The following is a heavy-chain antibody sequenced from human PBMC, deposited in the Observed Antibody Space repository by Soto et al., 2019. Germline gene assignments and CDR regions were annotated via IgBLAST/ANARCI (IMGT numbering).Heavy chain of an antibody. Sequence: QVQLVESGGGVVQPGRSLRLSCAASGFTFSSYGLHWVRQAPGKGLEWVAVISYNGRNKNYADSVKGRFTISRDNSKNTLYQQMSCLRAEDTAVYYCAKDRGVEWTTRVFDYWGQGTLVTVSS. CDR1: GFTFSSYG. J-gene: IGHJ4*02. CDR2: ISYNGRNK. V-gene: IGHV3-30*18. CDR3: AKDRGVEWTTRVFDY. D-gene: IGHD1-26*01.